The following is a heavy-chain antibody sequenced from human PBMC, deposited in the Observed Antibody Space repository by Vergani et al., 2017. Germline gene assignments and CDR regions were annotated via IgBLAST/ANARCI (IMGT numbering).Heavy chain of an antibody. J-gene: IGHJ4*02. CDR1: GESLSGNYW. CDR2: IFHTGTT. CDR3: ATNLLSYETSAYFDF. D-gene: IGHD2-2*01. V-gene: IGHV4-4*03. Sequence: QVQLQESGPGLVKPPGTLSLTCSVSGESLSGNYWWSWVREPPGEGREWIGKIFHTGTTSFNPSLKSRATISIDQSINQFSLTLTSVTAADTAVYYCATNLLSYETSAYFDFWGQGTLVTVSS.